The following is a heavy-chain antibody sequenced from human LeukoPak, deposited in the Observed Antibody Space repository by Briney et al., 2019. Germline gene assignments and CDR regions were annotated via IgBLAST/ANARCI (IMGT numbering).Heavy chain of an antibody. D-gene: IGHD2-21*01. Sequence: GGSLRLSCAASGFTFDHFGMTWVRQAPGKGLEWVSAISGSGGSTYYADSVKGRFTISRDNSKNTVYVNMHSLRDEDTAVYYCARGGRFAYFLDYWGQGNLVTVSS. CDR3: ARGGRFAYFLDY. J-gene: IGHJ4*02. CDR1: GFTFDHFG. CDR2: ISGSGGST. V-gene: IGHV3-23*01.